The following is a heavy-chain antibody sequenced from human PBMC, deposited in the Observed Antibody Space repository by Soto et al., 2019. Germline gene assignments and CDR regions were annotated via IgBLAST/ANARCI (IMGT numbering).Heavy chain of an antibody. D-gene: IGHD2-2*01. CDR2: ISYDGTIT. V-gene: IGHV3-30-3*01. Sequence: GGSLRLSCAASGFTISNYGMHWCRQAPGKGLEWVAVISYDGTITYYADSVKGRFTISRDNSKNTLYLQMNSLRTEDTAVYYCATTRVGPCSSSICFSGIFDGMDVWGQGTTVTVSS. CDR1: GFTISNYG. CDR3: ATTRVGPCSSSICFSGIFDGMDV. J-gene: IGHJ6*02.